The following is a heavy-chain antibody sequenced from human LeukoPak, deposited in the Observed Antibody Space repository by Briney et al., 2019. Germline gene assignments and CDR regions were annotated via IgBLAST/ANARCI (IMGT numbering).Heavy chain of an antibody. CDR2: IYYSGST. J-gene: IGHJ5*02. V-gene: IGHV4-59*01. CDR3: ARDNRDDFWFHHWFDP. D-gene: IGHD3-3*01. Sequence: PSETLSLTCTVSGGSISSYYWSWIRQPPGKGLEWIGYIYYSGSTNYNPSLKSRVTISVDTSKNQFSLKLSSVTAADTAVYYCARDNRDDFWFHHWFDPWGQGTLVTVSS. CDR1: GGSISSYY.